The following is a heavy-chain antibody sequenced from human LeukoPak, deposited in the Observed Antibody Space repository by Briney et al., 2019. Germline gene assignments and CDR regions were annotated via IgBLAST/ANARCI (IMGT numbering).Heavy chain of an antibody. CDR3: AKDKGFYGSGGNYFDY. Sequence: TGGSLRLSCAASGFTSSSHWMSWVRQAPGQGLEWVANINQYGSEKYYVDSVKGRFTISRDNAKNSLYLQMNSLRAEDTAVYYCAKDKGFYGSGGNYFDYWGQGTLVTVSS. J-gene: IGHJ4*02. CDR1: GFTSSSHW. V-gene: IGHV3-7*01. D-gene: IGHD3-10*01. CDR2: INQYGSEK.